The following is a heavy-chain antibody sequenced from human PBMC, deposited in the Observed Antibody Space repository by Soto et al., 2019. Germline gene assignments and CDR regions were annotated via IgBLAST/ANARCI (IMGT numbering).Heavy chain of an antibody. CDR1: GGTFSSYA. D-gene: IGHD4-4*01. CDR2: IIPSGGRT. CDR3: ARDPVVTTVAYYYYYGMDV. V-gene: IGHV1-46*01. Sequence: ASVKVSCKASGGTFSSYAISWVRQAPGQGLEWMGIIIPSGGRTSYAQKFQGRVTMTRDTSTSTVYMELSSLRSEDTAVYYCARDPVVTTVAYYYYYGMDVWGQGTAVTVSS. J-gene: IGHJ6*02.